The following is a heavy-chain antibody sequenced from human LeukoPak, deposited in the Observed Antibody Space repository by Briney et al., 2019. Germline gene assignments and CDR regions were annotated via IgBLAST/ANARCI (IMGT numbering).Heavy chain of an antibody. CDR3: ARDAITIFGVVINWFDS. Sequence: PSETLSLTCSVSGDSITSTSYYWAWIRQPPVKGLEWIGSFFYSGTTHYTPSLRSRVSISVDTAKNQFSLKLSSVTAADTAVYYCARDAITIFGVVINWFDSWGPGTLVTVSS. CDR1: GDSITSTSYY. CDR2: FFYSGTT. D-gene: IGHD3-3*01. J-gene: IGHJ5*01. V-gene: IGHV4-39*07.